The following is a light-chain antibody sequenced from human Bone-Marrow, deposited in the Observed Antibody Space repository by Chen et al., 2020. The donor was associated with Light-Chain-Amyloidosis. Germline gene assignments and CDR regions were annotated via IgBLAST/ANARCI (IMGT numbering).Light chain of an antibody. Sequence: ELVLTQSPGTLSLSPGERATLSCGASQSVSSRFFAWYQQKPGQTPRLLIYGVSSRATGIPDRVSGSGSGTDFTLTISRLEPEDFAVYYCQQYGSSPWTFGQGTKVEIK. CDR2: GVS. CDR1: QSVSSRF. J-gene: IGKJ1*01. V-gene: IGKV3-20*01. CDR3: QQYGSSPWT.